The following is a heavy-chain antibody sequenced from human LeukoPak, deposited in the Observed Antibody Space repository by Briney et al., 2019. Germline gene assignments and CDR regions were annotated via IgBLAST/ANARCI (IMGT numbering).Heavy chain of an antibody. Sequence: SETLSLTCAVSGGSISSSNWWSLVRQPPGKGLEWIGEIYHSGSTNYNPSLKSRVTISVDKSKNQFSLKLSSVTAADTAVYYCARIYCSSTSCYYNWFDPWGQGTLVTVSS. CDR2: IYHSGST. D-gene: IGHD2-2*01. J-gene: IGHJ5*02. CDR1: GGSISSSNW. CDR3: ARIYCSSTSCYYNWFDP. V-gene: IGHV4-4*02.